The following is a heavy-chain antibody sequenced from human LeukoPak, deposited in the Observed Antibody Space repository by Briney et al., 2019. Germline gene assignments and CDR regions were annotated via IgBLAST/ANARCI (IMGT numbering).Heavy chain of an antibody. V-gene: IGHV4-59*01. J-gene: IGHJ5*02. CDR2: IDDSGSA. CDR3: VRDRAYGSGKNWFDP. Sequence: SETLSLTCTVSGDSIRSYYWSWIRQPPGKGLEWIGHIDDSGSANRHPSLRSRVTISVDTSKNQFSLKLSSVTAADTAVYFCVRDRAYGSGKNWFDPWGQGTQVTVSS. D-gene: IGHD3-10*01. CDR1: GDSIRSYY.